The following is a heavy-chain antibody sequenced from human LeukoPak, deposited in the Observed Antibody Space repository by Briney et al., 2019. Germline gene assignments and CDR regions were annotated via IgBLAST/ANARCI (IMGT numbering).Heavy chain of an antibody. Sequence: PSETLSLTCTVSGGSISSYYWSWIRQPPGKGLEWIAYISDIGSINYNPSLKSRVTISLDTSKNQFSLKLSSVTAADTAVYYCARDGYSYGRTYNWFDPWGQGTLVTVSS. CDR2: ISDIGSI. V-gene: IGHV4-59*12. CDR3: ARDGYSYGRTYNWFDP. J-gene: IGHJ5*02. D-gene: IGHD5-18*01. CDR1: GGSISSYY.